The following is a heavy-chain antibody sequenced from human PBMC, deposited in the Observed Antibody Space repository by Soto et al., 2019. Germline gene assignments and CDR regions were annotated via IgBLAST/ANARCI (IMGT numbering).Heavy chain of an antibody. CDR1: GFTFSSYW. CDR3: ARDKAPVRRGIVHY. D-gene: IGHD1-26*01. CDR2: IKQDGSEK. V-gene: IGHV3-7*01. J-gene: IGHJ4*02. Sequence: EVQLVESGGGLVQPGGSLRLSCAASGFTFSSYWMSWVRQAPGKGLEWVANIKQDGSEKYYVDSVKGRFTISRDNAKNSLYLQMNSLRAEDTAVYYCARDKAPVRRGIVHYSGQGTLVTVSS.